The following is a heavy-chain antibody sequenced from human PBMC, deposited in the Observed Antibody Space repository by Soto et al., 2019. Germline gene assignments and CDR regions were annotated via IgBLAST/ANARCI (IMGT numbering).Heavy chain of an antibody. D-gene: IGHD3-22*01. Sequence: QVQLVQSGAEVKKPGSSVKVSCKASGGTFSSYAISWLRQAPGQGLEWMGGIIPIFGTANYAQKFQGRVTITADESTSTAYMELSSLRSEDTAVYYCARDRTHYYDSSGYLDAFYIWGQGTMVTVSS. CDR1: GGTFSSYA. V-gene: IGHV1-69*01. J-gene: IGHJ3*02. CDR3: ARDRTHYYDSSGYLDAFYI. CDR2: IIPIFGTA.